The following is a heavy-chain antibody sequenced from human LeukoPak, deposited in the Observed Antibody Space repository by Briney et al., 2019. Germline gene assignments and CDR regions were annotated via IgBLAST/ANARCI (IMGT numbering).Heavy chain of an antibody. J-gene: IGHJ4*02. CDR2: ISYDGSNK. V-gene: IGHV3-30-3*01. D-gene: IGHD1-26*01. CDR1: GFTFSSYA. Sequence: GRSLRLSCAASGFTFSSYAMHWVRQAPGKGLEWVAVISYDGSNKYYADSVKGRFTISRDNSKNTLYLQMNSLRAEDTAVYYCARDRVGATYLFDYWRQGTLVTVSS. CDR3: ARDRVGATYLFDY.